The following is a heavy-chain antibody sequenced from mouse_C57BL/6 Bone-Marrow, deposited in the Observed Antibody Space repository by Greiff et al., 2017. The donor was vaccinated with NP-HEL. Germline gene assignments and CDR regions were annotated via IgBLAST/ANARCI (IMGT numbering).Heavy chain of an antibody. D-gene: IGHD1-1*01. CDR3: ARLITTVGDWYCDV. V-gene: IGHV1-52*01. CDR1: GYTFTSYW. CDR2: IDPSDSET. J-gene: IGHJ1*03. Sequence: VQLQQPGAELVRPGSSVKLSCKASGYTFTSYWMHWVKQRPIQGLEWIGNIDPSDSETHYNQKFKDKATLTVDKSSSTAYMQLSSLTSEDSAVYYCARLITTVGDWYCDVWGTGTTVTVSS.